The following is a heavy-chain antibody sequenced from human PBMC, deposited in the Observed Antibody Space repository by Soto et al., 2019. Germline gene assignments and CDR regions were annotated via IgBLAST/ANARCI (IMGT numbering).Heavy chain of an antibody. D-gene: IGHD6-13*01. Sequence: QVQLVQSGAEVKKPGSSVKVSCKASGGTFSSYAISWVRQAPGQGLEWMGGIIPIFGTANYAQKFQGRVTITADESTSTAYMELSSLRSEDTAVYYCARETPNPSDLKLGWFDPWGQGTLVTVSS. J-gene: IGHJ5*02. V-gene: IGHV1-69*12. CDR2: IIPIFGTA. CDR1: GGTFSSYA. CDR3: ARETPNPSDLKLGWFDP.